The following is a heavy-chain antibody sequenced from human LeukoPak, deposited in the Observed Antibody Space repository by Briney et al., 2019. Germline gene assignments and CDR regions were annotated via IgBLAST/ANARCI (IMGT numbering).Heavy chain of an antibody. D-gene: IGHD5-12*01. Sequence: PSETLSLTCTVSGGSISSGGYYWTWIRQHPGKGLEWIGYIYYSGSTYYNPSHESRVTISVDTSKNQFSLNLISVTDADSAVYFCARGRRVGGGYDSGLDCWGQGTLVSVSS. J-gene: IGHJ4*02. CDR1: GGSISSGGYY. CDR2: IYYSGST. V-gene: IGHV4-31*03. CDR3: ARGRRVGGGYDSGLDC.